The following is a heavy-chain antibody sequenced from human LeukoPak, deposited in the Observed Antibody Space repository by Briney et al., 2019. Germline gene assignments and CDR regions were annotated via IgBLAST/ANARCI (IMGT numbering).Heavy chain of an antibody. V-gene: IGHV1-46*01. CDR1: GYTFFDFY. Sequence: GASLKVSCKASGYTFFDFYMHWVRQAPGQGLEWMGIINPNDGRTTDAQKFQGRVSMTSDTSTSTCYMELSSLRSEDTAVYYCARSYFRDAGGGFDYWGQGTLVTVYS. D-gene: IGHD1-1*01. J-gene: IGHJ4*02. CDR2: INPNDGRT. CDR3: ARSYFRDAGGGFDY.